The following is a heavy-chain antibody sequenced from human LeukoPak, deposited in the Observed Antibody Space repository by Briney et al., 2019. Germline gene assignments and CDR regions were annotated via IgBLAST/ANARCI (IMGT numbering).Heavy chain of an antibody. CDR2: ISSSSSYI. CDR1: GFTFSSYS. J-gene: IGHJ4*02. Sequence: GGSLRLSCAASGFTFSSYSMNWVRQAPGKGLEWVSSISSSSSYIYYADSVKGRFTISRDNAKNSLYLQMNSLRAEDTAVYYCARDQAYGDYPAHDYWGQGTLVTVSS. D-gene: IGHD4-17*01. V-gene: IGHV3-21*01. CDR3: ARDQAYGDYPAHDY.